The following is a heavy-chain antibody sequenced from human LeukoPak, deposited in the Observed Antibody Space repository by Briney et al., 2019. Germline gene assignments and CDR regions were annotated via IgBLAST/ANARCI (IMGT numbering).Heavy chain of an antibody. Sequence: SETLSLTCTVSGGSISSSYYWGWIRQPPGKGLEWIGSIYYSGSTYYNPSLKSRVIMSVDTSKNQFSLKLSSLTAADTAIYYCAREIYYDSSAYDYWGQGTLVTVSS. J-gene: IGHJ4*02. CDR2: IYYSGST. CDR3: AREIYYDSSAYDY. CDR1: GGSISSSYY. D-gene: IGHD3-22*01. V-gene: IGHV4-39*07.